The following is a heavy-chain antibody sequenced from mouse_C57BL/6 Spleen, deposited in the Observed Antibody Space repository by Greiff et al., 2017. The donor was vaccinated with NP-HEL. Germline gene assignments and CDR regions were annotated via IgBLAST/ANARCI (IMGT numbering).Heavy chain of an antibody. V-gene: IGHV14-1*01. CDR2: IDPEDGDT. CDR3: ARSDYGSSYDFDY. CDR1: GFNIKDYY. J-gene: IGHJ2*01. Sequence: EVQLQQSGAELVRPGASVKLSCTASGFNIKDYYMHWVKQRPEQGLEWIGRIDPEDGDTEYAPKFQGKATMTADKSSSTAYMQLSSLTSEDSAVYYCARSDYGSSYDFDYWGQGTTLTVSS. D-gene: IGHD1-1*01.